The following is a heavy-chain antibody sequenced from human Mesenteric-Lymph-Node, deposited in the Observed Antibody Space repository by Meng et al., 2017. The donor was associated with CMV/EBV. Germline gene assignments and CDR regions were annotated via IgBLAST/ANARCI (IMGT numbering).Heavy chain of an antibody. J-gene: IGHJ4*02. CDR2: ISSSSSYI. CDR1: GFTFSAYS. Sequence: GESLKISCAASGFTFSAYSMNWVRQAPGKGLEWVSSISSSSSYISYADSVKGRFTVSRDNAKNSLYLHMNSPRAEDTAVYYCARGGVYQLPCDSWGQGTLVTVSS. D-gene: IGHD2-2*01. CDR3: ARGGVYQLPCDS. V-gene: IGHV3-21*01.